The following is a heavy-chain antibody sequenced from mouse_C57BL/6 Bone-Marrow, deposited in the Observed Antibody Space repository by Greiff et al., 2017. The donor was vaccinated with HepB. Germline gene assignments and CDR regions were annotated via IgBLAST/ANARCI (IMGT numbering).Heavy chain of an antibody. Sequence: VKLMESGPGLVAPSQSLSITCTVSGFSLTSYAISWVRQPPGKGLEWLGVIWTGGGTNYNSALKSRLSISKDNSKSQVFLKMNSLQTDDTARYYCARTLLITTVVASFDYWGQGTTLTVSS. D-gene: IGHD1-1*01. CDR1: GFSLTSYA. CDR3: ARTLLITTVVASFDY. CDR2: IWTGGGT. J-gene: IGHJ2*01. V-gene: IGHV2-9-1*01.